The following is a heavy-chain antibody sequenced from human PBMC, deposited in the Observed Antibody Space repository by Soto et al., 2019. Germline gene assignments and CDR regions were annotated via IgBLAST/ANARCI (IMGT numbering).Heavy chain of an antibody. CDR1: GFSFSSYS. D-gene: IGHD1-20*01. CDR2: MSGTSGTT. Sequence: LSCSASGFSFSSYSMSLVRQAPGKGLEWVSTMSGTSGTTYYADSVKGRFTISRDSSENTLFLQMNSLRAEDTAIYYCAKEYNWNDYFDFWGQGTPVTVSS. J-gene: IGHJ4*02. V-gene: IGHV3-23*01. CDR3: AKEYNWNDYFDF.